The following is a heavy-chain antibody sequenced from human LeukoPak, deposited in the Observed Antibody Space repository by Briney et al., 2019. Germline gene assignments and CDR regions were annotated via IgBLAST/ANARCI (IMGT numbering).Heavy chain of an antibody. V-gene: IGHV1-69*05. D-gene: IGHD3-3*01. CDR1: RGTFSSYA. J-gene: IGHJ4*02. CDR2: IIPIFGTA. CDR3: ARERGVGVAKEKKQPNEYYFDY. Sequence: ASVKVSCKASRGTFSSYAISWVRQAPGQGLEWMGGIIPIFGTANYAQKFQGRVTITTDESTSTAYIELSSLRSEDTAVYYCARERGVGVAKEKKQPNEYYFDYWGQGTLVAVSS.